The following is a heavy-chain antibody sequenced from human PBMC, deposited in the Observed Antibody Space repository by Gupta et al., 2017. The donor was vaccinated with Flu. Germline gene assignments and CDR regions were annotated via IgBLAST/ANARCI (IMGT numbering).Heavy chain of an antibody. CDR1: GCPISTYY. Sequence: QVHLQESGPGLVKPSETLSLTCTVSGCPISTYYWTWIRQPPGKGLEWMGYIYYSGNTKYSPSRKSRVTISVDTSKNQFSLKLNSVTAADTAVYYCARGYTNSSGGFDYWCQGTLVTVSS. D-gene: IGHD2-8*01. J-gene: IGHJ4*02. CDR3: ARGYTNSSGGFDY. CDR2: IYYSGNT. V-gene: IGHV4-59*01.